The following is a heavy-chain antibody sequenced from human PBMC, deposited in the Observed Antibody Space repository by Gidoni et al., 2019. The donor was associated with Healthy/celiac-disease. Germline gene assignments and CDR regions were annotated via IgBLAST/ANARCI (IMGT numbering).Heavy chain of an antibody. Sequence: QVTLRESGPALVKPTQTLTLTCTFSGFSLSTSGMCVSWIRQPPGKALEWLALIDWDDDKYYSTSLKTRLTISKDTSKNQVVLTMTNMDPVDTATYYCARIKGDGAAAGPQWYFDYWGQGTLVTVSS. CDR3: ARIKGDGAAAGPQWYFDY. CDR2: IDWDDDK. D-gene: IGHD6-13*01. V-gene: IGHV2-70*01. CDR1: GFSLSTSGMC. J-gene: IGHJ4*02.